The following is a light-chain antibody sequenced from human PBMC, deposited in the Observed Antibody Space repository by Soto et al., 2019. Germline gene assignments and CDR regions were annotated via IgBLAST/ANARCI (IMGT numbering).Light chain of an antibody. J-gene: IGKJ4*01. V-gene: IGKV1-39*01. Sequence: DFQMTQAPSSLSASVGDRVTIACRASQSIRSNLNWDQQKPGKAPKLLLYAASRLQRGGPSRFSGGGAGTDFTLTSSSLQPADFATYSCQQSSSTTNTFGGGTKVE. CDR1: QSIRSN. CDR2: AAS. CDR3: QQSSSTTNT.